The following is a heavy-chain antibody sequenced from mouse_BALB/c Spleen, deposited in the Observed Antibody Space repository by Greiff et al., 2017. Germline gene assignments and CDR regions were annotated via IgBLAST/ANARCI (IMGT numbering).Heavy chain of an antibody. CDR1: GFSLTSYG. J-gene: IGHJ1*01. D-gene: IGHD1-1*01. Sequence: QVQLKESGPGLVAPSQSLSITCTVSGFSLTSYGVHWVRQPPGKGLEWLGVIWAGGSTNYNSALMSRLSISKDNSKSQVFLKMNSLQTDDTAMYYCARDGVLVEGYFDVWGAGTTVTVSS. CDR2: IWAGGST. V-gene: IGHV2-9*02. CDR3: ARDGVLVEGYFDV.